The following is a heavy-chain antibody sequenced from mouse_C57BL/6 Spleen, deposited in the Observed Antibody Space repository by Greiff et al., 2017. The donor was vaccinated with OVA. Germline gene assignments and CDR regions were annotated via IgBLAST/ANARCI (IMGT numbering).Heavy chain of an antibody. J-gene: IGHJ2*01. Sequence: EVKLVESGGDLVKPGGSLKLSCAASGFTFSSYGMSWVRQTPDKRLEWVATISSGGSYTYYPDSGKGRFTISRDNAKNTLYLQMSSLKSEDTAMNYCARNGLDKYSCFDYWGQGTTLTVSS. D-gene: IGHD2-12*01. V-gene: IGHV5-6*01. CDR1: GFTFSSYG. CDR3: ARNGLDKYSCFDY. CDR2: ISSGGSYT.